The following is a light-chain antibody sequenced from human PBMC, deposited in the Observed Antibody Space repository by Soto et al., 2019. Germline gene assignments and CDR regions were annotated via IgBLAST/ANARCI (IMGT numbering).Light chain of an antibody. Sequence: QSVLTQPASVSGSPGQSITISCSGTSSDAGGYNYVSWYQQYPGKAPKLIIYEVTNRPSGVSNRFSGSKSGNTASLTISGLQAEDEADYYCSSYTSSSTLYVFAAGTKVTVL. CDR3: SSYTSSSTLYV. V-gene: IGLV2-14*01. CDR1: SSDAGGYNY. J-gene: IGLJ1*01. CDR2: EVT.